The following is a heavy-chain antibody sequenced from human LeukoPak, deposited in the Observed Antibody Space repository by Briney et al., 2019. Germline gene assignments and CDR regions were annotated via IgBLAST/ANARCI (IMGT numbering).Heavy chain of an antibody. D-gene: IGHD6-19*01. J-gene: IGHJ4*02. V-gene: IGHV3-74*03. CDR2: ISPDGSTT. CDR3: ARVRAVAGTKVLYYFDY. CDR1: GFTFSRYW. Sequence: PGGSLRLSCAASGFTFSRYWMHWVRQAPGKGLMWVSRISPDGSTTLYADSVKGRFTISRDNAKNTLYLQMNSLRAEDTAVYYCARVRAVAGTKVLYYFDYWGQGTLVTVSS.